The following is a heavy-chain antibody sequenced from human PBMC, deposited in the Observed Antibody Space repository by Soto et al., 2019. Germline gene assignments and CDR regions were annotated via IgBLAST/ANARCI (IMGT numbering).Heavy chain of an antibody. J-gene: IGHJ4*02. CDR2: ISSSSSYI. D-gene: IGHD3-22*01. CDR1: GFTSSAAW. CDR3: ARAPYYYDSSAYLGY. V-gene: IGHV3-21*01. Sequence: GGSLRLSCAASGFTSSAAWMTWVRQAPGKGLEWVSSISSSSSYIYYADSVKGRFTISRDNAKNSLYLQMNSLRAEDTAVYYCARAPYYYDSSAYLGYWGQGTLVTVSS.